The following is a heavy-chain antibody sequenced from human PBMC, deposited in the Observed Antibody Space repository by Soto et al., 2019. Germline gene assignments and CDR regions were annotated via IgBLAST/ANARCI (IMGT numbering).Heavy chain of an antibody. Sequence: PGGSLRLSCAASGFTFSSYGMHWVRQAPGKGLEWVAVIWYDGSNKYYADSVKGRFTISRDNSKSTLYLQMNSLRAEDTAVYYCAKGYCSSTACYSPFDYWGQGTLVTSPQ. J-gene: IGHJ4*02. D-gene: IGHD2-2*01. CDR2: IWYDGSNK. CDR1: GFTFSSYG. V-gene: IGHV3-33*06. CDR3: AKGYCSSTACYSPFDY.